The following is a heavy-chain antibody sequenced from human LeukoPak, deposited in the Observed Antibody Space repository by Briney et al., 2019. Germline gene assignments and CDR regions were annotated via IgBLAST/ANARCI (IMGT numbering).Heavy chain of an antibody. CDR2: IKTDGSEK. V-gene: IGHV3-7*03. CDR3: ARDYTGYFP. CDR1: GFTFSSYW. D-gene: IGHD3-9*01. Sequence: PGGSLRLSCEASGFTFSSYWMSWVRQAPGKGLEWVGNIKTDGSEKYYVDSVKGRFTISRDNAKNSLYLQMNSLRAEDTAVYYCARDYTGYFPWGQGTLVIVSS. J-gene: IGHJ5*02.